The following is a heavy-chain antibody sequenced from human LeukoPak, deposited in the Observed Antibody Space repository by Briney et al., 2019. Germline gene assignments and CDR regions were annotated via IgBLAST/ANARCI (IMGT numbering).Heavy chain of an antibody. V-gene: IGHV4-38-2*01. CDR3: ARCLNTYYYDSSGYSPEHYYMDV. D-gene: IGHD3-22*01. CDR2: INHGGSV. Sequence: SQTLSLTCDVSGFSISSGYYWGWIRQPPGKGLEWIGSINHGGSVFHNPSFKSRLTISRDMSKNRFSLTLSSVTATDTAVYYCARCLNTYYYDSSGYSPEHYYMDVWGTGTTVTVSS. J-gene: IGHJ6*03. CDR1: GFSISSGYY.